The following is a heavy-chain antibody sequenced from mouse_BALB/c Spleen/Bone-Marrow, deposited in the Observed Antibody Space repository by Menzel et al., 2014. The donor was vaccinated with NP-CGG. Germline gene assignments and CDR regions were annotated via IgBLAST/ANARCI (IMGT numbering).Heavy chain of an antibody. CDR3: ARGGHDFSLDY. Sequence: QVQLQQSGAEFVMPGASVKMSCKASGYTFTDKWMHWVKQRPGQGLEWIGAIDTSDSYINYNQKFKGKASLTVDASPSTAYMHLSSLTSDDSAVYYCARGGHDFSLDYWGQGTSVIVSS. CDR2: IDTSDSYI. CDR1: GYTFTDKW. J-gene: IGHJ4*01. V-gene: IGHV1-69*01. D-gene: IGHD2-4*01.